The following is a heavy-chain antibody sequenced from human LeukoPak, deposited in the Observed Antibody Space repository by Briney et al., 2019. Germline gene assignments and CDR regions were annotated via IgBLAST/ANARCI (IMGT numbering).Heavy chain of an antibody. J-gene: IGHJ5*02. V-gene: IGHV1-69*04. CDR2: IIPILGIA. Sequence: SVKVSCKASGSTFSSYAISWVRQAPGQGLEWMGRIIPILGIANYAQKFQGRVTITADKSTSTAYMELSSLRSEDTAVYYCARVIPDDWFDPWGQGTLVTVSS. CDR3: ARVIPDDWFDP. CDR1: GSTFSSYA.